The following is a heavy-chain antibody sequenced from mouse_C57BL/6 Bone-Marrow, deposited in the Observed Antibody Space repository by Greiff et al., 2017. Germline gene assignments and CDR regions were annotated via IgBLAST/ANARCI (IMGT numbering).Heavy chain of an antibody. CDR3: ARSGGLREAFAY. J-gene: IGHJ3*01. Sequence: QVQLQQSGAELVRPGTSVKVSCKASGYAFTNYLIEWVKQRPGQGLEWIGVINPGSGGTNYNEKFKGKATLTADKSSSTAYMQRSSLTSEDSAVYFCARSGGLREAFAYWGQGTLVTVSA. D-gene: IGHD2-4*01. CDR2: INPGSGGT. V-gene: IGHV1-54*01. CDR1: GYAFTNYL.